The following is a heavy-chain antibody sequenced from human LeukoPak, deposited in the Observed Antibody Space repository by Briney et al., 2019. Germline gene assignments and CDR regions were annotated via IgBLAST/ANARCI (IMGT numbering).Heavy chain of an antibody. J-gene: IGHJ3*02. Sequence: PSETLSLTCTVSGGSISSYYWSWIRQPPGKGLEWIRYIYYSGSTNYNPSLKSRVTISVDTSKNQFSLKLSPVTAADTAVYYCARAWGVKSYYNVRDAFDIWGQGTMVTVSS. CDR2: IYYSGST. CDR1: GGSISSYY. CDR3: ARAWGVKSYYNVRDAFDI. D-gene: IGHD3-10*01. V-gene: IGHV4-59*01.